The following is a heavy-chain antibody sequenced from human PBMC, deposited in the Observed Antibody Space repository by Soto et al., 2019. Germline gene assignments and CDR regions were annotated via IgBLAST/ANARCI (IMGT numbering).Heavy chain of an antibody. CDR3: AAWFGAFDF. D-gene: IGHD3-10*01. CDR1: GFTFSSYG. CDR2: ISYDGSNK. V-gene: IGHV3-30*03. J-gene: IGHJ4*02. Sequence: QVQLVESGGGVVQPGRSLRLSCAASGFTFSSYGMHWVRQAPGKGLEWVAVISYDGSNKYYADSVKGRFTISRDNSKKTLYLQMNRLRAEEKAVYFSAAWFGAFDFWGQGTLVTVSS.